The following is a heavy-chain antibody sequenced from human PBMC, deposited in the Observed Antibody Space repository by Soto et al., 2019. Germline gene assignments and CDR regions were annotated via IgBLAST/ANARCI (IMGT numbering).Heavy chain of an antibody. CDR1: GGSISSGDYY. J-gene: IGHJ4*02. CDR3: ARARGYYDSSGYSN. CDR2: IDYSGST. Sequence: QVQLQESGPGLVKPSQTLSLTCTVSGGSISSGDYYWSWIRQPPGKGLEWLGYIDYSGSTYYNPSLQSRVTMSVDTSKNQFSLKLSSVTAADTAVYYCARARGYYDSSGYSNWGQGTLVTVSS. D-gene: IGHD3-22*01. V-gene: IGHV4-30-4*01.